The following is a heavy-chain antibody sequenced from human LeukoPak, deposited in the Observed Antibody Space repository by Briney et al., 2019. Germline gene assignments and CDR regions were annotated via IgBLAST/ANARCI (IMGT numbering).Heavy chain of an antibody. D-gene: IGHD6-6*01. CDR2: INPNSGGT. Sequence: ASVKVSCKASGYTFTSYGISWVRQAPGQGLEWMGWINPNSGGTNYAQKFQGRVTMTRDTSISTAYMELSRLRSDDTAVYYCARESRPSTNWFDPWGQGTLVTVSS. V-gene: IGHV1-2*02. J-gene: IGHJ5*02. CDR3: ARESRPSTNWFDP. CDR1: GYTFTSYG.